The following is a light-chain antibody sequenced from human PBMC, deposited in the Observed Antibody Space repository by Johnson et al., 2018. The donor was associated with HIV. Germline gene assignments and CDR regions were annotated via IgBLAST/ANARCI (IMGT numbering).Light chain of an antibody. J-gene: IGLJ1*01. CDR3: GTWDDSLNVV. Sequence: HSVLTQPPSVSAAPGEKVNISCSGSSSNIENDYVSWYQQLPGTAPKLLIYENNERPSGIPDRFSGSKSGTSATLGITGLQTGDEADYYCGTWDDSLNVVFGTGTKVTVL. CDR2: ENN. V-gene: IGLV1-51*01. CDR1: SSNIENDY.